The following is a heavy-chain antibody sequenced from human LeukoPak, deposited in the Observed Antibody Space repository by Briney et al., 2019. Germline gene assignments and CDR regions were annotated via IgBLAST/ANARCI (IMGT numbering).Heavy chain of an antibody. Sequence: PGGSLRLSCAASRFTFRSYWMHWVRQAPGKGLEWVSRVIRDGSFTNYADSVKGRFTVSRDNSKNTLYLQMNSLRAEDTALYYCAKDVGDGYNYDSWGQGTLVTVSS. V-gene: IGHV3-74*01. CDR1: RFTFRSYW. D-gene: IGHD5-24*01. CDR3: AKDVGDGYNYDS. CDR2: VIRDGSFT. J-gene: IGHJ5*01.